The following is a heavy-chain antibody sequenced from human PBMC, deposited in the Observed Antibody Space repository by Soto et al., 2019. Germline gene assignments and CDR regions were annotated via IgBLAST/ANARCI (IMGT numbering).Heavy chain of an antibody. CDR3: ARELERDGELLYSPDY. V-gene: IGHV1-69*13. Sequence: SVKVSCKASGGTFSSYAISWVRQAPGQGLEWMGGITPIFGTANYAQKFQGRVTITADESTSTAYMELSSLRSEDTAVYYCARELERDGELLYSPDYWGQGTLVTVSS. CDR1: GGTFSSYA. CDR2: ITPIFGTA. J-gene: IGHJ4*02. D-gene: IGHD3-10*01.